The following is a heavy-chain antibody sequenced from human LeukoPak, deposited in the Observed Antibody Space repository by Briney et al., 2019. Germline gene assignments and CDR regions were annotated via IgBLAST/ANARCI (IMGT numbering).Heavy chain of an antibody. CDR3: AKDRSYNSYFDY. CDR1: GFIFNGYA. J-gene: IGHJ4*02. Sequence: GGSLRLSCEASGFIFNGYAMHWVRQVPGKGLEWISLITWNGGHTYYADSVKGRFTISRDNIKNSLYLQMNSLRPEDTALYYCAKDRSYNSYFDYWGQGTLVTV. V-gene: IGHV3-43D*04. D-gene: IGHD5-24*01. CDR2: ITWNGGHT.